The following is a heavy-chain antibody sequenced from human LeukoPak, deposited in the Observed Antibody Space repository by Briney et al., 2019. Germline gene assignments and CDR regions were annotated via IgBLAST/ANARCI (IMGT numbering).Heavy chain of an antibody. CDR2: ISSCDNTI. D-gene: IGHD5-18*01. Sequence: PGGCLRLSCAASGFTFSSYSMNWVGQAAGKGVEGVSYISSCDNTIDYADSLKRPFTISRDNANNSLYLQMVSLRAEDTAVYYCARLRGYSYGYGDYWGQGTLVTVSS. CDR3: ARLRGYSYGYGDY. J-gene: IGHJ4*02. CDR1: GFTFSSYS. V-gene: IGHV3-48*04.